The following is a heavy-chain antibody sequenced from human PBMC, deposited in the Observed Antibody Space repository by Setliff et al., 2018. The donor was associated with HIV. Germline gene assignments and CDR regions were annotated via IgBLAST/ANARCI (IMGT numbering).Heavy chain of an antibody. J-gene: IGHJ5*02. CDR1: GYTFTTYG. V-gene: IGHV7-4-1*02. CDR3: ARGLYGDYGGDLNWLDP. Sequence: ASVKVSCKASGYTFTTYGMNWVRQAPGQGLEWMGWINANSGSPTYAQAFTGRFFFSVDTAVATAYLQINNLKTEDTAVYFCARGLYGDYGGDLNWLDPWGHGTRVTSPQ. D-gene: IGHD4-17*01. CDR2: INANSGSP.